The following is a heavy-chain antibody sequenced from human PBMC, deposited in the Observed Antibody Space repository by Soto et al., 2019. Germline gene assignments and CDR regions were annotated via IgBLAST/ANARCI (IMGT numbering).Heavy chain of an antibody. J-gene: IGHJ4*02. CDR2: INPNSGGT. CDR3: VRGSIAAAGWIPLHGIDY. Sequence: ASVKVSCKASGYTFTGYDMHWVRQAPGQGLEWMGWINPNSGGTNYAQKFQGWVTMTRDTSISTAYMELSRLRSDDTAVYYCVRGSIAAAGWIPLHGIDYWGQGTLVTLSS. V-gene: IGHV1-2*04. CDR1: GYTFTGYD. D-gene: IGHD6-13*01.